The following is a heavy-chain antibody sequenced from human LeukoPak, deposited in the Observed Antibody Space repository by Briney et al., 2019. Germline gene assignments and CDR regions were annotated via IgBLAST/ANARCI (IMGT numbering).Heavy chain of an antibody. CDR3: ARAGGKQQLVPQP. CDR2: MNPNSGGT. V-gene: IGHV1-2*02. D-gene: IGHD6-13*01. Sequence: ASVKVSCKASGYTFTGYYMHWVRQAPGQGLEWMGWMNPNSGGTNYAQKFQGRVTMTRDTSISTAYMELSRLRSDDTAVYYCARAGGKQQLVPQPWGQGTLVTVSS. J-gene: IGHJ4*02. CDR1: GYTFTGYY.